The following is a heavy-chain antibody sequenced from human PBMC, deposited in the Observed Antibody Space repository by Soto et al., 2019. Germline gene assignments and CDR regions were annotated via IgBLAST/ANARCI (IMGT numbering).Heavy chain of an antibody. CDR2: IRQDGGDK. CDR3: VRDAVVSGVDYFDS. J-gene: IGHJ4*02. V-gene: IGHV3-7*01. CDR1: GFTFSSYW. D-gene: IGHD2-8*01. Sequence: GGSLRLSCAASGFTFSSYWMSWVRQAPGKGLEWVANIRQDGGDKYFLDSVKGRFTISRDNAKNSLYLQMNSLRVEDTAIYYCVRDAVVSGVDYFDSWGQGTLVTVSS.